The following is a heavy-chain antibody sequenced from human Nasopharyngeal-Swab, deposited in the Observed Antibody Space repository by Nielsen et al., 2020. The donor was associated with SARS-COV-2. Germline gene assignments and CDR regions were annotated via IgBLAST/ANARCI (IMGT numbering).Heavy chain of an antibody. Sequence: SETLSLTCSVSGGSISNYYWSWIRQPPGKGLQWIGYIYYSGSTNYNPSLKSRVTISVDTSKNQFSLKLSSVTAADTAVYYCARQSVYYYYGMDVWGQGTTVTVSS. CDR2: IYYSGST. CDR1: GGSISNYY. J-gene: IGHJ6*02. V-gene: IGHV4-59*08. CDR3: ARQSVYYYYGMDV.